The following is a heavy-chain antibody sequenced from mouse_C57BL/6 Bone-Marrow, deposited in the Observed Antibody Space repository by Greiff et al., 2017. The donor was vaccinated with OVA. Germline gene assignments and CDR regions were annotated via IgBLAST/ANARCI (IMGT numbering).Heavy chain of an antibody. CDR1: GFTFSDYG. V-gene: IGHV5-17*01. D-gene: IGHD2-3*01. CDR2: ISRGSSTI. Sequence: DVKLQESGGGLVKPGASLKLSCAASGFTFSDYGMHWVRQAPEKGLEWVAYISRGSSTIYYADTVKGRFTFTRDNAKNTLFLQMTSLRSEDTAMYDCARYGYYLAWFAYWGQGTLVTVSA. J-gene: IGHJ3*01. CDR3: ARYGYYLAWFAY.